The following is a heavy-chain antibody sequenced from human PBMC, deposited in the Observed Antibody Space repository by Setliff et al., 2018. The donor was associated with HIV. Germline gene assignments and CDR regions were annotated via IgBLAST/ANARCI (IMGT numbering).Heavy chain of an antibody. CDR1: GYSISDGYY. CDR2: IHHSGSA. D-gene: IGHD3-22*01. CDR3: ARVSRYDSSGYYYAFDI. Sequence: SETLSLTCAVSGYSISDGYYWGWIRQPPGKGPEWIGSIHHSGSAHFNPSLKSRVAMSVDTSKNHFSLKLTSVTAADTAVYYCARVSRYDSSGYYYAFDIWGQGTMVTVSS. J-gene: IGHJ3*02. V-gene: IGHV4-38-2*01.